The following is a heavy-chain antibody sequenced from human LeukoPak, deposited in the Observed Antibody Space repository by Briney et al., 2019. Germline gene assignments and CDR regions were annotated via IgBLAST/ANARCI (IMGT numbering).Heavy chain of an antibody. CDR2: ISSSSSYI. D-gene: IGHD6-6*01. Sequence: RXSCAASGFTFSTYWMSWVRQAPGKGLEGVSSISSSSSYIYYADLVKGRFTISRDNAKNSLYLQMNSLRAEDTAVYYCARVPPGSSSSYYWGQGTLVTVSS. V-gene: IGHV3-21*01. J-gene: IGHJ4*02. CDR1: GFTFSTYW. CDR3: ARVPPGSSSSYY.